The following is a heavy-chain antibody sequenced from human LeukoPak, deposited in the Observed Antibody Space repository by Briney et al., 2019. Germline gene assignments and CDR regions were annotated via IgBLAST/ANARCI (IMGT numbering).Heavy chain of an antibody. CDR3: ARSFDSSGYYYLGYFDY. V-gene: IGHV4-4*09. D-gene: IGHD3-22*01. Sequence: PETLSLTCTVSGGSISSYYWRWIRQPPGKGLEWIGYIYTSGSTNYNPSLKSGVAISVDTSKNHFSLKLSSVTAADTAVYYCARSFDSSGYYYLGYFDYWGQGTLVTVSS. CDR2: IYTSGST. J-gene: IGHJ4*02. CDR1: GGSISSYY.